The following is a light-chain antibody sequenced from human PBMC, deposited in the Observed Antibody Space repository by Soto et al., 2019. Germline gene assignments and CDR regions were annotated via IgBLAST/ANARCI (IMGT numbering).Light chain of an antibody. V-gene: IGKV3-20*01. CDR3: QQYGRPYT. Sequence: ELVLTQSPGTLSLSPGERATLSCRASQRISSSYLAWYQQKPGQAPRLLFHGASSRATGIPDRFSGSGSGTDFTLTISRLEPEDFAVYYCQQYGRPYTFGQGTNVHIK. CDR2: GAS. CDR1: QRISSSY. J-gene: IGKJ2*01.